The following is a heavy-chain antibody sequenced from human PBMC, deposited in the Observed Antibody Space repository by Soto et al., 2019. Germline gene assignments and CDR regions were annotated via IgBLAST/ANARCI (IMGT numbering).Heavy chain of an antibody. CDR2: INHSGST. J-gene: IGHJ5*02. Sequence: QVRLQQWGTGLLKSSETLSLTCAVYGGSFSGYYWSWLRQPPGKGLEWIGEINHSGSTNYNPSLKSRVTIPVDTSNNQFSLKLTSITAADTGVYYCATANGSHHYVGPWGQGTLVTVSS. CDR1: GGSFSGYY. D-gene: IGHD1-26*01. CDR3: ATANGSHHYVGP. V-gene: IGHV4-34*01.